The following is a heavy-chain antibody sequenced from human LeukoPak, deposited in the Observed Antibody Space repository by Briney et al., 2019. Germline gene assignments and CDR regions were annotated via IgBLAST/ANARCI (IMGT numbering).Heavy chain of an antibody. CDR2: ISGSGGST. CDR1: GFTFSSYT. CDR3: ARDRTKIVD. Sequence: GGSLRLSCAASGFTFSSYTMSWVRQAPGKGLEWVSGISGSGGSTYYADSVKGRFTISRDNSKNTVYLQMDSLRVEDTAVYYCARDRTKIVDWGQGTPVTVSS. J-gene: IGHJ4*02. D-gene: IGHD3-22*01. V-gene: IGHV3-23*01.